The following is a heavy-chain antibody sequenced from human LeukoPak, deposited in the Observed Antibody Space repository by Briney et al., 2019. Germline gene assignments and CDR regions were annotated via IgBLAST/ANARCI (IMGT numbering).Heavy chain of an antibody. D-gene: IGHD3-3*01. CDR2: LSSSGSAF. Sequence: GGSLRLSCAASGFTFSSYGMTWVRQAPGKGLEWIAYLSSSGSAFSYADSVKGRFTIARDNAKNSVYLEMNSLGADDTAVYYCARSARLMKGVVEVTALDDWGQGTLVTVSS. CDR1: GFTFSSYG. V-gene: IGHV3-48*04. CDR3: ARSARLMKGVVEVTALDD. J-gene: IGHJ4*02.